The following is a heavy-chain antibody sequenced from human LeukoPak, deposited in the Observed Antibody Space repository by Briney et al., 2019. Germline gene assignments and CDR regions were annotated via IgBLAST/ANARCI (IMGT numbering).Heavy chain of an antibody. V-gene: IGHV3-20*04. Sequence: GVSLRLSCAASGFTCDDYDMIWVRQAPGKGLEWVSGINWNGGNIGYADSVKGRFTISRDNAKTSLYLQMNSQRAEDTALYYCARERGLVGATSPWGQGTMVTVSS. CDR1: GFTCDDYD. CDR2: INWNGGNI. CDR3: ARERGLVGATSP. J-gene: IGHJ3*01. D-gene: IGHD1-26*01.